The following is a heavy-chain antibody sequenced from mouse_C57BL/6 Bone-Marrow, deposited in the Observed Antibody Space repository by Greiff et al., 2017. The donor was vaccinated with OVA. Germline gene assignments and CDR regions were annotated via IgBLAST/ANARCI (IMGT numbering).Heavy chain of an antibody. V-gene: IGHV5-12*01. Sequence: EVKLMESGGGLVQPGGSLKLSCAASGFTFSDYYMYWVRQTPEKRLEWVAYISNGGGSTYYPDTVKGRFTISRDNAKNTLYLQMSRLKSEDTAMYYCARLFTTVVADYWGQGTSVTVSS. CDR2: ISNGGGST. J-gene: IGHJ4*01. CDR3: ARLFTTVVADY. CDR1: GFTFSDYY. D-gene: IGHD1-1*01.